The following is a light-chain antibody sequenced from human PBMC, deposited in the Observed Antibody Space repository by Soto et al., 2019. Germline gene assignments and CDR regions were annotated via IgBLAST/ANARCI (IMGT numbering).Light chain of an antibody. CDR3: AAWDDSLYGYV. CDR1: SPNIGGNA. Sequence: QSVLTQPPSASATPGQRVTISCSGSSPNIGGNAVNWYQQLPGTAPKVLIYSNNQRPSGVPDRFSGSKSGTSASLAISGLQSEDEADYYCAAWDDSLYGYVLSTGLKLNV. V-gene: IGLV1-44*01. CDR2: SNN. J-gene: IGLJ1*01.